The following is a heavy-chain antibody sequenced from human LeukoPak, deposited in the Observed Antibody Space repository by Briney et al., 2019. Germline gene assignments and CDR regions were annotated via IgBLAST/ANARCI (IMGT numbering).Heavy chain of an antibody. CDR3: QGSSGWYPVDY. Sequence: GRSLRLSCAASGFTFSSYAMHWGRQAPGKGLEWVAVISYDGSNKYYADSVKGRFTISRDNSKNTLYLQMNSLRAEDTAVYYCQGSSGWYPVDYWGQGTLVTVSS. D-gene: IGHD6-19*01. CDR2: ISYDGSNK. J-gene: IGHJ4*02. CDR1: GFTFSSYA. V-gene: IGHV3-30*04.